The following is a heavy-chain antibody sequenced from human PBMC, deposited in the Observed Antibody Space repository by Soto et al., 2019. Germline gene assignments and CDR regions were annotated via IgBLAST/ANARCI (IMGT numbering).Heavy chain of an antibody. Sequence: SQTLSLTCALTLDSFSSNTAGCSWVMHSPSRGLEWVGRRYYRSKWYYDYAVSVRGRITINPDTSKNQYSLQLNSVTPADTAVYFSARGEQYSGRIFDYWGQGTLVTVSS. CDR3: ARGEQYSGRIFDY. V-gene: IGHV6-1*01. D-gene: IGHD1-26*01. CDR1: LDSFSSNTAG. J-gene: IGHJ4*01. CDR2: RYYRSKWYY.